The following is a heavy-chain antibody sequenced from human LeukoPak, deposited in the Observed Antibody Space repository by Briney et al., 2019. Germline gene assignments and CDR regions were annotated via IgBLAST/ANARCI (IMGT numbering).Heavy chain of an antibody. Sequence: GGSLRLSCAASGFTFDDYAMHWVRQAPGKGLEWVSGXXXXSGSIGYADSVKGRFTISRDNAKNSLYLQMNSLRAEDTALYYCAKGVSIAAAAHYYYYGMDVWGQGTTVTVSS. V-gene: IGHV3-9*01. CDR1: GFTFDDYA. CDR2: XXXXSGSI. J-gene: IGHJ6*02. CDR3: AKGVSIAAAAHYYYYGMDV. D-gene: IGHD6-13*01.